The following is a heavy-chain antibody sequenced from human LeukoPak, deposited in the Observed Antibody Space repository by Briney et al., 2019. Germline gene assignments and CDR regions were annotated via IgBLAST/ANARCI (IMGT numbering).Heavy chain of an antibody. CDR2: IKSKTDGGTT. J-gene: IGHJ5*02. D-gene: IGHD5-24*01. CDR3: TTRVRDGYKDWFDP. CDR1: GFTFSNAW. Sequence: GGSLRLSCAASGFTFSNAWMSWVRQAPGKGLEWVGRIKSKTDGGTTDYAAPVKGRFTISRDDSKNTLYLQMNSLKTEDTAVYYCTTRVRDGYKDWFDPWGQGTLVTVSS. V-gene: IGHV3-15*01.